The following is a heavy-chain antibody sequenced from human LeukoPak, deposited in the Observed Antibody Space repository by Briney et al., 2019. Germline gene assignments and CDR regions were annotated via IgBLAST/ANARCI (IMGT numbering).Heavy chain of an antibody. CDR3: ARDPGYSSGWFDY. CDR2: ISASSNFI. J-gene: IGHJ4*02. Sequence: GGSLRLSCVVSGFTFSSYSMSWVRQAPGKGLEWVSSISASSNFISYADSVKGRFTISRDSAKKSLYLQMNSVRAEDTAVYYCARDPGYSSGWFDYWGQGALVTVSS. CDR1: GFTFSSYS. V-gene: IGHV3-21*01. D-gene: IGHD6-19*01.